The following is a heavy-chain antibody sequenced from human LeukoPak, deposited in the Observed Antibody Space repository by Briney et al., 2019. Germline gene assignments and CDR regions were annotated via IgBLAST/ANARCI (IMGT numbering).Heavy chain of an antibody. J-gene: IGHJ5*01. CDR1: GFTFSSYG. D-gene: IGHD6-13*01. CDR2: IRYDGSNK. V-gene: IGHV3-30*02. Sequence: GGSLRLSCAASGFTFSSYGMHWVRQAPGKGLEWVAFIRYDGSNKYYADSVKGRFTISRDNSKNTLFLQMNSLRPEDTAVYCCAKGKYTGSWYYDSWGQGTLVSVSS. CDR3: AKGKYTGSWYYDS.